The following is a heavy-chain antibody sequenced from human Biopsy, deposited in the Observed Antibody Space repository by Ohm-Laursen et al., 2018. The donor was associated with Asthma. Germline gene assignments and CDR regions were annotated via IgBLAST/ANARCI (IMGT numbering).Heavy chain of an antibody. V-gene: IGHV3-30-3*01. CDR1: GFTFHNYV. J-gene: IGHJ6*02. CDR2: ISFDPLNK. D-gene: IGHD6-13*01. Sequence: SLRLSCAASGFTFHNYVMHWVRQAPGKGLDWVALISFDPLNKQYADWVRGRFTVSRDSSKSTLYLQMNSLRADDTAVYYCARVPVAAAGPYYYGMDVWGQGTTVTVSS. CDR3: ARVPVAAAGPYYYGMDV.